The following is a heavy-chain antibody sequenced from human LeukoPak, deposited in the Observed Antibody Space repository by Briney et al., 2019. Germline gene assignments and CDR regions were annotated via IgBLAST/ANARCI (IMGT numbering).Heavy chain of an antibody. J-gene: IGHJ4*02. CDR3: AILRGKIASFDY. CDR2: INTDGSTT. D-gene: IGHD2-21*01. CDR1: GFTFSSYW. V-gene: IGHV3-74*03. Sequence: GGSLRLSCAASGFTFSSYWVQWVREAPGKGLVWVSGINTDGSTTTYADSVKGRFSISRDNAKNTLYLQMNSLRAEDTAVYYCAILRGKIASFDYWGQGTLVTVSS.